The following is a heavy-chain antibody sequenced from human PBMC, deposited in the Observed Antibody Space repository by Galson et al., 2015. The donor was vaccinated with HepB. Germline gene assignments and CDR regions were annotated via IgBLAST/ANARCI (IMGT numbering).Heavy chain of an antibody. D-gene: IGHD3-3*01. CDR2: ISYEGGHK. Sequence: SLRLSCAASGFTFSNFAMHWVRQAPGKGLEWVAVISYEGGHKYYTDSVKGRFTISRDNSNNTLHLQMNNLRVEDTAVYYCASPYEDFWSGHYAGSDHWGQGVLVTVSS. CDR1: GFTFSNFA. CDR3: ASPYEDFWSGHYAGSDH. V-gene: IGHV3-30-3*01. J-gene: IGHJ1*01.